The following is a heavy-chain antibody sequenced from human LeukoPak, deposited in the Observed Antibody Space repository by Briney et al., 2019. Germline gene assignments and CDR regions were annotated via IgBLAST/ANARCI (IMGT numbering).Heavy chain of an antibody. Sequence: GESLKFSSKGSGYSLTSYWIGWVRQMPGKGLEWMWIIYPGDSGTSYSPSYQGQVTISADKSISTAYLQWSSLKASDTAMYYCARRYNNYDILTDSYRGYYFDYWGQGTLVTVSS. J-gene: IGHJ4*02. CDR1: GYSLTSYW. CDR3: ARRYNNYDILTDSYRGYYFDY. V-gene: IGHV5-51*01. CDR2: IYPGDSGT. D-gene: IGHD3-9*01.